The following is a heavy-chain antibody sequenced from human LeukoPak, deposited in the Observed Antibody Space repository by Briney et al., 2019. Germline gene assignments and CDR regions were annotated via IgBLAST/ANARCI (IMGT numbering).Heavy chain of an antibody. CDR1: GFTFSSYS. J-gene: IGHJ4*02. CDR3: ASSWSSSWSRFDY. Sequence: PGGSLRLSCAASGFTFSSYSMNWVRQAPGKGLEWVSYISSSSSTIYYADSVKGRLTISRDNAKNPLYLQMNSLRAEDTAVYYCASSWSSSWSRFDYWGQGTLVTVSS. D-gene: IGHD6-13*01. V-gene: IGHV3-48*04. CDR2: ISSSSSTI.